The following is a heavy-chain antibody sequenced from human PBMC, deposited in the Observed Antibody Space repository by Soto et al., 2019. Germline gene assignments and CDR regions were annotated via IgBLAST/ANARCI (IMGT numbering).Heavy chain of an antibody. CDR3: ARDLATVLLWFGESKNWFDP. V-gene: IGHV1-18*01. D-gene: IGHD3-10*01. CDR2: ISAYNGNT. Sequence: GASVKVSCKAPGYTFTSYGISWVRQAPGQGLEWMGWISAYNGNTNYAQKLQGRVTMTTDTSTSTAYMELRSLRSDDTAVYYCARDLATVLLWFGESKNWFDPWGQGTLVTVSS. J-gene: IGHJ5*02. CDR1: GYTFTSYG.